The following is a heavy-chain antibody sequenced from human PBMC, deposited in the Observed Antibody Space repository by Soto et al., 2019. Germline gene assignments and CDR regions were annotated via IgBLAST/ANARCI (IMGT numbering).Heavy chain of an antibody. CDR3: AKDRAVGATIPDAFDI. CDR1: RFTFSSYA. V-gene: IGHV3-23*01. J-gene: IGHJ3*02. CDR2: ISGSGGST. Sequence: GGSLRLSCAASRFTFSSYAMSWVRQAPGKGLEWVSAISGSGGSTYYADSVKGRFTISRDNSKNTLYLQMNSLRAEDTAVYYCAKDRAVGATIPDAFDIWGQGTMVTVSS. D-gene: IGHD1-26*01.